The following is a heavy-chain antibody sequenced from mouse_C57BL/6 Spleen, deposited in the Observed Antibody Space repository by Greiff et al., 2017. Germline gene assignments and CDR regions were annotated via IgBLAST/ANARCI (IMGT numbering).Heavy chain of an antibody. V-gene: IGHV1-54*01. J-gene: IGHJ2*01. Sequence: QVQLKQSGAELVRPGTSVKVSCKASGYAFTNYLIEWVKQRPGQGLEWIGVINPGSGGTNYNEKFKGKATLTADKSSSTAYMQLSSLTSEDSAVYFCARSRVTTLDFDYWGQGTTLTVSS. CDR3: ARSRVTTLDFDY. D-gene: IGHD2-12*01. CDR1: GYAFTNYL. CDR2: INPGSGGT.